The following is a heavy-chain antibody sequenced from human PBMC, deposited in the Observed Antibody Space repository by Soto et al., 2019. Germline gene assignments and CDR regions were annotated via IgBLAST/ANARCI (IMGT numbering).Heavy chain of an antibody. CDR2: IYYSGST. J-gene: IGHJ6*02. CDR1: GGSISSGGYD. CDR3: ARDKAYYYDSSGYNYYGMDV. V-gene: IGHV4-31*03. Sequence: PSETLSLTCTVTGGSISSGGYDWSWIRQHPGKGLEWIGYIYYSGSTYYNPSLKSRVTISVDTSKNQFSLKLSSVTAADTAVYYCARDKAYYYDSSGYNYYGMDVWGQGTTVTVSS. D-gene: IGHD3-22*01.